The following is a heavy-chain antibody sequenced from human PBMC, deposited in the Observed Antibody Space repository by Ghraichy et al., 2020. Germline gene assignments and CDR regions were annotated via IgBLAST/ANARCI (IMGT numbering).Heavy chain of an antibody. CDR2: IFHSGST. D-gene: IGHD2-2*01. CDR1: GDSIISNNW. J-gene: IGHJ4*02. Sequence: GSLRLSCAVSGDSIISNNWWNWVRQPPGKGLEWIGEIFHSGSTNYNPSLKSRITISLDKSKNQFSLKMTSVTAADTAVYYCAREIDQLRYFDSWGQGTLVTVSS. CDR3: AREIDQLRYFDS. V-gene: IGHV4-4*02.